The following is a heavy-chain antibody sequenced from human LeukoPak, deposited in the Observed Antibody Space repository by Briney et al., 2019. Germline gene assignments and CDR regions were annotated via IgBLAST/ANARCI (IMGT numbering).Heavy chain of an antibody. CDR3: ARDPFLGSRWPNYYYGMDV. CDR2: ISGSGDST. D-gene: IGHD6-13*01. Sequence: GGSLRLSCAASGFTFSNYAMTWVRQAPVKGLEWVSGISGSGDSTYYADSVKGRFTISRDNSKNTLYLQMNSLRAEDTAVYYCARDPFLGSRWPNYYYGMDVWGQGTTVTVSS. V-gene: IGHV3-23*01. J-gene: IGHJ6*02. CDR1: GFTFSNYA.